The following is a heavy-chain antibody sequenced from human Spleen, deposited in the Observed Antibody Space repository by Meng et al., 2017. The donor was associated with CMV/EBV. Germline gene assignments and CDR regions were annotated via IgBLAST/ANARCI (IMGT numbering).Heavy chain of an antibody. J-gene: IGHJ4*02. CDR3: TRYDHLLLNDY. CDR2: MSYDGTKQ. CDR1: GFYFNRYT. D-gene: IGHD2-21*01. Sequence: GESLKISCATSGFYFNRYTMHWVRQAPGKGLDWVSVMSYDGTKQAYADSVKGRFTVSRDNSKNTLYLQMNSLTAEDTAMYYCTRYDHLLLNDYWGQGTLVTVSS. V-gene: IGHV3-30*04.